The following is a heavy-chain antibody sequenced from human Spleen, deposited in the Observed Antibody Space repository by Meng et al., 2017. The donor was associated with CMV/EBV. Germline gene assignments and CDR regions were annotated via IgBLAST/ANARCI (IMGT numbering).Heavy chain of an antibody. V-gene: IGHV3-15*01. CDR1: GFTFSTYA. CDR2: IYSKTDDGTV. CDR3: TAQRYDFWSGYYNGWFGP. D-gene: IGHD3-3*01. Sequence: GGSLRLSCAASGFTFSTYAMSWVRQAPGKGLEWIGRIYSKTDDGTVDYAAPVKGRFIISRDDVKKTVYLQMNSLKTEDTAVYYCTAQRYDFWSGYYNGWFGPWGQGTLVTVSS. J-gene: IGHJ5*02.